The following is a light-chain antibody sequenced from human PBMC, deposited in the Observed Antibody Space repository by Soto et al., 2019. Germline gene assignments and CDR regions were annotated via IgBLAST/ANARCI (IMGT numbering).Light chain of an antibody. CDR1: SSDVGGYKY. CDR2: EVS. J-gene: IGLJ2*01. V-gene: IGLV2-14*01. Sequence: QSVLTQPASVSGSPGQSITISCTGTSSDVGGYKYVSWYQQHPGKAPKLMIYEVSNRPSGVSTRFSGSKSGNTASLTISGLQAEDEADYYCSSYTSSTTRVFGGGTQLTVL. CDR3: SSYTSSTTRV.